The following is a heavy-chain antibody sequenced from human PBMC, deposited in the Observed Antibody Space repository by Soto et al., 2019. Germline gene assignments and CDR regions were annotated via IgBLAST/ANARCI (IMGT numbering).Heavy chain of an antibody. Sequence: SETLSLTCAVYGGSFSGYYWSWIRQPPGKGLDWIGEINHSGSTNYNPSLKSRVTISVDTSKNQFSLKLSSVTAADTAVYYCAREGGYGSGSYYNPLAWFDPWGQGTLVTVSS. J-gene: IGHJ5*02. CDR2: INHSGST. V-gene: IGHV4-34*01. D-gene: IGHD3-10*01. CDR3: AREGGYGSGSYYNPLAWFDP. CDR1: GGSFSGYY.